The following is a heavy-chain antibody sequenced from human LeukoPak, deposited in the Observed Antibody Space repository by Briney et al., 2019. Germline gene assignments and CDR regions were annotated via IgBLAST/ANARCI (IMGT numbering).Heavy chain of an antibody. Sequence: ASVKVSCKTSGYTFTSYGISWVRQAPGQGLEWMAWISAYNGNTNSAQKLQGRVTMTTDTSTSTAYMELRSLRSEDTAVYYCARDMVRDYYYYGMDVWGQGTTVTVSS. D-gene: IGHD3-10*01. J-gene: IGHJ6*02. V-gene: IGHV1-18*01. CDR2: ISAYNGNT. CDR1: GYTFTSYG. CDR3: ARDMVRDYYYYGMDV.